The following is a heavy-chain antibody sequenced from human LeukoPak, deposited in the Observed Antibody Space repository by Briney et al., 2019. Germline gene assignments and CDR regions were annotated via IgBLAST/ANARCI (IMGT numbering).Heavy chain of an antibody. D-gene: IGHD3-10*01. J-gene: IGHJ4*02. CDR1: GGSFSGYY. Sequence: SETLSLTCAVYGGSFSGYYWSWIRQPPGKGLEWIGEINHSGSTNYNPSLKSRVTISVDTSKNQFSLKLSSVTAADTAVYYCARPLMDYGSGSYSYWGQGTLVTVSS. V-gene: IGHV4-34*01. CDR2: INHSGST. CDR3: ARPLMDYGSGSYSY.